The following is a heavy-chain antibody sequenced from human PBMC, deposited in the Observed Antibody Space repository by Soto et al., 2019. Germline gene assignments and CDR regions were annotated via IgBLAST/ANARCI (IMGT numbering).Heavy chain of an antibody. Sequence: ASVKVSCKVSGYTLTELSMHWVRQAPGKGLEWMGGFDPEDGETIYAQKFQGRVTMTEDTSTDTAYMELSSLRSEDTAVYYCATARYCIRTSCHRHHFGCRARGTPDLVSS. V-gene: IGHV1-24*01. D-gene: IGHD2-2*01. CDR3: ATARYCIRTSCHRHHFGC. J-gene: IGHJ4*02. CDR1: GYTLTELS. CDR2: FDPEDGET.